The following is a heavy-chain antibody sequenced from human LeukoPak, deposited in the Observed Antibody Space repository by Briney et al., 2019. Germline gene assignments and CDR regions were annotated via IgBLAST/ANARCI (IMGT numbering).Heavy chain of an antibody. J-gene: IGHJ4*02. D-gene: IGHD4-17*01. V-gene: IGHV3-23*01. Sequence: GGSLRLSCAASGFTFSSYAMSWVRQAPGKGLEWVSAISGSGARTYYADSVKGRFTVSRDNSKNTLYLQMNSLRAEDTAVYYCAKEDRYGAKNYWGQGTLVTVSS. CDR2: ISGSGART. CDR3: AKEDRYGAKNY. CDR1: GFTFSSYA.